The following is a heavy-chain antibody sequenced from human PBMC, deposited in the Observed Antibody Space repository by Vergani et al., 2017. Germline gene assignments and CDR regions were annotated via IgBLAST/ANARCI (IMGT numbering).Heavy chain of an antibody. J-gene: IGHJ4*02. CDR3: AKEVPFKSSGYVDY. CDR1: GFTFSSYA. Sequence: CAASGFTFSSYAMSWVRQAPGKGLEGVSAISGSGGSTYYADSVKGRFTSSRDNSKNTLYLQMNSLRAEDTAVYYCAKEVPFKSSGYVDYWGQGTLVTVSS. V-gene: IGHV3-23*01. D-gene: IGHD1-26*01. CDR2: ISGSGGST.